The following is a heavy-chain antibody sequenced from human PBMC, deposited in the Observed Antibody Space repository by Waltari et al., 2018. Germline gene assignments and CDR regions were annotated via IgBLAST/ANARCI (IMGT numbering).Heavy chain of an antibody. CDR1: GGSFSGYY. Sequence: QVQLQQWGAGLLKPSETLSLTCAVYGGSFSGYYWSWIRQPPGKGLEWIGEINHSGSTNYNPSLKSRVTISVDTSKNQFSLKLSSVTAADTAVYYCARGSGSYLYYFDYWGQGTLVTVSS. J-gene: IGHJ4*02. CDR3: ARGSGSYLYYFDY. D-gene: IGHD1-26*01. CDR2: INHSGST. V-gene: IGHV4-34*01.